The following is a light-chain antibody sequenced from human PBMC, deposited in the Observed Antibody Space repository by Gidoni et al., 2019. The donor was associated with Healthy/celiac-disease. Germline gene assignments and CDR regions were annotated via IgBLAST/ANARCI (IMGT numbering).Light chain of an antibody. CDR3: QQSYSTPCS. V-gene: IGKV1-39*01. J-gene: IGKJ2*04. Sequence: QSPSSLSASVGDRVTITCRASQSISSYLNWYQQKPGKAPKLLIYAASSLQSGVPSRFSGSGSGTDFTLTISSLQPEDFATYYCQQSYSTPCSFXQXTKLEIK. CDR2: AAS. CDR1: QSISSY.